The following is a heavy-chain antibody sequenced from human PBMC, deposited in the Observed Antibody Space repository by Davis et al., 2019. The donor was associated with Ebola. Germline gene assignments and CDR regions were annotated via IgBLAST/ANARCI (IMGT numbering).Heavy chain of an antibody. J-gene: IGHJ4*02. CDR2: IVVGSGNT. CDR1: GFTFTSSA. CDR3: AAEGRSSRPGY. Sequence: SVKVSCKASGFTFTSSAMQWVRQARGQRLEWIGWIVVGSGNTNYAQKFQGRVTITRDMSTSTSYLDLNNLRSEDTAVYYCAAEGRSSRPGYWGQGTLVTVSS. D-gene: IGHD3-10*01. V-gene: IGHV1-58*02.